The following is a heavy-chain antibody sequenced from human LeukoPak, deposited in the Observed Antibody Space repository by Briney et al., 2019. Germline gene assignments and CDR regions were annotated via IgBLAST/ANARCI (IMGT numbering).Heavy chain of an antibody. CDR2: INPSSGGT. CDR1: GYTFTGYY. Sequence: GASVKVSCKASGYTFTGYYMHWVRQAPRQGLEWMGWINPSSGGTNYAQKFQGRVTMTRDTSISTAYMELSRLRSDDTAVYYCARSITMVRGVITGSLDYWGQGTLVTVSS. D-gene: IGHD3-10*01. J-gene: IGHJ4*02. V-gene: IGHV1-2*02. CDR3: ARSITMVRGVITGSLDY.